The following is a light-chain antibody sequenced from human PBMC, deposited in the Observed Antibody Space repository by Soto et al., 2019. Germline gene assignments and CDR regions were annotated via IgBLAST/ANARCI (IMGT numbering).Light chain of an antibody. CDR3: QHYGRSTIT. CDR1: QSVNSR. J-gene: IGKJ5*01. CDR2: GAS. Sequence: EIVLTQSPGTLSLSPGERATLSCRASQSVNSRLAWYRHKPGQAPRLLISGASSRETGIPDMFSGSGAATDFTRTISRLEPEDFALYYCQHYGRSTITFGQGTRLEIK. V-gene: IGKV3-20*01.